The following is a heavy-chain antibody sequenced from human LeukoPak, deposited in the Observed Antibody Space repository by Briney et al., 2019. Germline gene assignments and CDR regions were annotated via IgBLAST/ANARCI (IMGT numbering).Heavy chain of an antibody. V-gene: IGHV4-34*01. Sequence: PSETLSLTCAVYGGSFSGYYWSWIRQPPGKGLEWIGEINHSGSTNYNPSLKSRVIISVDTSKNQFSLKLSSVTAADTAVYYCAGKPKPRTRITMVRGVGGGAFDIWGQGTMVTVSS. J-gene: IGHJ3*02. CDR1: GGSFSGYY. CDR3: AGKPKPRTRITMVRGVGGGAFDI. D-gene: IGHD3-10*01. CDR2: INHSGST.